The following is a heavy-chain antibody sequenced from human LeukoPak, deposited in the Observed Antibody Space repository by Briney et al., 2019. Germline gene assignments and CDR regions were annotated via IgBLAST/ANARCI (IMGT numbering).Heavy chain of an antibody. Sequence: PGGSLRLSCAASGFTFSSYSMNWVRQAPGKGLGWVSSISSSSSYIYYADSVKGRFTISRDNAKNSLYLQMNSLRAEDTAVYYCAKHESGSHYYDSSGPFQHWGQGTLVTVSS. CDR3: AKHESGSHYYDSSGPFQH. D-gene: IGHD3-22*01. J-gene: IGHJ1*01. CDR1: GFTFSSYS. V-gene: IGHV3-21*01. CDR2: ISSSSSYI.